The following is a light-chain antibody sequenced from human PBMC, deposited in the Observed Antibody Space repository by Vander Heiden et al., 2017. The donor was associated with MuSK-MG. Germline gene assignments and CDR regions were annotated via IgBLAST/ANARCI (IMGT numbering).Light chain of an antibody. CDR2: WAP. V-gene: IGKV4-1*01. CDR3: QQYYSTPWT. Sequence: DFVMTQSPDSLAVSLGERPTINCKSSQSVLYSSNHKNYLAWYQQKPGQPPKLLIYWAPTRESGVPDRFSGSGSGTDFTLTISSLQAEDVAVYYCQQYYSTPWTFGQGTKVEIK. CDR1: QSVLYSSNHKNY. J-gene: IGKJ1*01.